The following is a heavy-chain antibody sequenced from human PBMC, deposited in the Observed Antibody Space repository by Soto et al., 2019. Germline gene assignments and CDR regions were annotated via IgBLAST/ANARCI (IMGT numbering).Heavy chain of an antibody. D-gene: IGHD1-26*01. Sequence: GASVKVSCKASGYTFTSYAMHWVRQAPGQRLEWMGWINAGNGNTKYSQKFQGRVTITRDTSASTAYMELSSLRSEDTAVYYCARDLVGATQRGAIWFDPWGQGTLVTVSS. CDR2: INAGNGNT. J-gene: IGHJ5*02. CDR3: ARDLVGATQRGAIWFDP. CDR1: GYTFTSYA. V-gene: IGHV1-3*01.